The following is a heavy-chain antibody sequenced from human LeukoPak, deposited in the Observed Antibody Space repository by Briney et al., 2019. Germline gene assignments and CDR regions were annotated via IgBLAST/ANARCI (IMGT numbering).Heavy chain of an antibody. CDR3: ARGGYYDFWSGYSGDY. V-gene: IGHV3-53*01. J-gene: IGHJ4*02. CDR1: GFTVSSNY. D-gene: IGHD3-3*01. CDR2: IYSGGST. Sequence: GGSLRLSCAASGFTVSSNYMSWVRQAPGKGLEWVSVIYSGGSTYYADSVKGRFTISRDNSKNTLYLQMNSPRAEDTAVYYCARGGYYDFWSGYSGDYWGQGTLVTVSS.